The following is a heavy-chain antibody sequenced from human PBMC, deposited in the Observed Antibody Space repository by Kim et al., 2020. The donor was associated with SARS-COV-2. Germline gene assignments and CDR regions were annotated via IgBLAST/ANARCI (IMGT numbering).Heavy chain of an antibody. CDR2: INSDGSST. D-gene: IGHD5-18*01. J-gene: IGHJ4*02. CDR1: GFTFSSYW. V-gene: IGHV3-74*01. Sequence: GGSRRLSCAASGFTFSSYWLHWVRQAPGKGLVWVSRINSDGSSTSYADSVKGRFTISRDNAKNTLYVQMNSLRVEDTAVYYCARTWTQLWALVYWGQGNL. CDR3: ARTWTQLWALVY.